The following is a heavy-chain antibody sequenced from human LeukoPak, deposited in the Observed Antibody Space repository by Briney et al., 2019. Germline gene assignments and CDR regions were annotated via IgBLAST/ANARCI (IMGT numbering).Heavy chain of an antibody. D-gene: IGHD3-10*01. CDR3: ARVSYYGSGIIPGDYYYGMDV. Sequence: ASVKISCKTSGYNFTSYGISWVRQAPGQGLEWMGWISAYNANRKYAQKIQGRVTMTTDTSTNTAYMELRSLRSDDTAVYYCARVSYYGSGIIPGDYYYGMDVWGKGTTVTVSS. CDR2: ISAYNANR. J-gene: IGHJ6*04. CDR1: GYNFTSYG. V-gene: IGHV1-18*04.